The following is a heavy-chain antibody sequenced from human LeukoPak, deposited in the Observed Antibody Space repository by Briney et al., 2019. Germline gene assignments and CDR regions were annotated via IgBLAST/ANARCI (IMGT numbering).Heavy chain of an antibody. J-gene: IGHJ4*02. V-gene: IGHV1-8*01. CDR1: GYTFTSYD. D-gene: IGHD1-26*01. Sequence: ASVKVSCKASGYTFTSYDINWVRQATGQGLEWMGWMNPNSGNTGYAQKFQGRVTMTRNTSISTAYMELSSLRSEDTAVYYCAREGLAGGATTSAPFDYWGQGTLVTVSS. CDR2: MNPNSGNT. CDR3: AREGLAGGATTSAPFDY.